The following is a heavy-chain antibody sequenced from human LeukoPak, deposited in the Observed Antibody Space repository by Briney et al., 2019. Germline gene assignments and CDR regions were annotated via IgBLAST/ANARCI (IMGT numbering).Heavy chain of an antibody. Sequence: GGSLRLSCAASGFTFSTYNMNWVRQAPGKGLEWVSSISGSSSYIYYADSVKGRFSISRDNAKNSLYLQMNSLRAEDTAVYYCAKDPVTMVRGVLSWGQGTLVTVSS. CDR3: AKDPVTMVRGVLS. CDR2: ISGSSSYI. J-gene: IGHJ5*02. D-gene: IGHD3-10*01. V-gene: IGHV3-21*01. CDR1: GFTFSTYN.